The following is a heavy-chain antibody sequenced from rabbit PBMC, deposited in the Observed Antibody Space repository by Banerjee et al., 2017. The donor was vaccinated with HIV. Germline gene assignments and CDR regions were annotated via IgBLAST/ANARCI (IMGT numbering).Heavy chain of an antibody. CDR2: IYTSTTTS. V-gene: IGHV1S45*01. D-gene: IGHD1-1*01. J-gene: IGHJ4*01. CDR1: GFDLSSYYS. Sequence: QEQLEESGGDLVKPEGSLTLTCTASGFDLSSYYSIWWVRQAPGKGLEWIACIYTSTTTSDYASWAKGRFTISKTSSTTVTLQMTSLTAADTATYFCARESGSGGNMNLWGQGTLVTVS. CDR3: ARESGSGGNMNL.